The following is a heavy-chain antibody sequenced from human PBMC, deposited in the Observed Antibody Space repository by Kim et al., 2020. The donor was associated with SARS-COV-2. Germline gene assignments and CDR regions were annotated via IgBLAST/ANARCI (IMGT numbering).Heavy chain of an antibody. CDR1: GFTFSNYA. CDR3: VLLTGFSRSYKDLDV. Sequence: GGSLRLSCAASGFTFSNYALGWVRQAPGKGLEWVSAISGSGGNTYYADSVKGRFTISRDNSKNTLRLQMSSLRVDDTAVYYCVLLTGFSRSYKDLDVWGQGTTVTVSS. D-gene: IGHD3-9*01. CDR2: ISGSGGNT. J-gene: IGHJ6*02. V-gene: IGHV3-23*01.